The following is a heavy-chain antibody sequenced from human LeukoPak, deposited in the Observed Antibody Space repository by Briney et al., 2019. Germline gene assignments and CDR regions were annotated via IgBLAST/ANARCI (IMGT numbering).Heavy chain of an antibody. CDR3: AKTLYGSGSPNAFDI. V-gene: IGHV3-23*01. J-gene: IGHJ3*02. D-gene: IGHD3-10*01. Sequence: GGSLRLSCAASGFTFSSYAMSWVRQAPGKGLEWVSSISGSGGSTYYADPVKGRFTISRDNSKNTLYLQMNSLRAEDMALYYCAKTLYGSGSPNAFDIWGHGTMVTVSS. CDR1: GFTFSSYA. CDR2: ISGSGGST.